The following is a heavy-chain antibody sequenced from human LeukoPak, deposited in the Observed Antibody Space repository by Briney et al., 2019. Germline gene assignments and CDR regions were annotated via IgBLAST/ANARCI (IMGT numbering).Heavy chain of an antibody. CDR1: GGTFSSYA. Sequence: SVKVSCKASGGTFSSYAISWVRQAPGQGLEWMGGIIPIFGTANYAQKFQGRVTITADESTSTAYMGLSSLRSEDTAVYYCARGVEATYSSSWYGNYWGQGTLVTVSS. J-gene: IGHJ4*02. V-gene: IGHV1-69*01. CDR2: IIPIFGTA. CDR3: ARGVEATYSSSWYGNY. D-gene: IGHD6-13*01.